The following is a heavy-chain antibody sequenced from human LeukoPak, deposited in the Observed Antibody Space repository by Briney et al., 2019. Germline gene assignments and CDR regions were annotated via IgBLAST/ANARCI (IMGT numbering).Heavy chain of an antibody. CDR2: INPSGGST. Sequence: ASVKVSCKASGYTFTSYDINWVRQAPGQGLEWMGIINPSGGSTSYAQKFQGRVTMTRDTSTSTVYMELSSLRSEDTAVYYCARALRWLQNFDYWGQGTLVTVPS. CDR3: ARALRWLQNFDY. J-gene: IGHJ4*02. D-gene: IGHD5-12*01. CDR1: GYTFTSYD. V-gene: IGHV1-46*01.